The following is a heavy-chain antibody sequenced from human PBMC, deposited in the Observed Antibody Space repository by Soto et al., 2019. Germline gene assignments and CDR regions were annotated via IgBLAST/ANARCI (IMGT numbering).Heavy chain of an antibody. CDR3: ARGGGTTLAPLP. J-gene: IGHJ5*02. CDR2: INPNSGAT. CDR1: GYTFTGSF. Sequence: ASVKVSCKASGYTFTGSFMHWVRQAPGEGLEWMGWINPNSGATKYAPKFQGRVTMTRDTSNRTAYLELSRLTSDDTAIYYCARGGGTTLAPLPWGQGTPVTVSS. V-gene: IGHV1-2*02. D-gene: IGHD3-16*01.